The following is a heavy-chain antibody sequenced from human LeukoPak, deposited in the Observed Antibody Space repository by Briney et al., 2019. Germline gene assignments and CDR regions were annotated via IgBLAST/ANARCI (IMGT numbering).Heavy chain of an antibody. CDR1: GGSISSGSYY. V-gene: IGHV4-39*01. Sequence: SETLSLTCTVSGGSISSGSYYWGWIRQPPGKGLEWIGTVYYTGSAYYNPSLKSRVTIFGDTSKNQFSLKLSSVTAADTALYYCARHGARDALKRGLAGRLYYFDYWGQGTLVTVSS. D-gene: IGHD6-13*01. CDR3: ARHGARDALKRGLAGRLYYFDY. J-gene: IGHJ4*02. CDR2: VYYTGSA.